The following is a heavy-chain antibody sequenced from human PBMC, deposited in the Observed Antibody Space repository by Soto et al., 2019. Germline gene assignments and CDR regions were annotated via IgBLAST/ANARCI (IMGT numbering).Heavy chain of an antibody. CDR1: GFTFGNYR. V-gene: IGHV3-23*01. Sequence: PWGSLRLSCAASGFTFGNYRINWVRQAPGKGLEWASVISESGGNTFYADSVKGRFTISRDNSKREVYLEMNSLRADDTATYYCATESGYYYGRDGWGQGTTVIVSS. CDR2: ISESGGNT. D-gene: IGHD1-26*01. J-gene: IGHJ6*02. CDR3: ATESGYYYGRDG.